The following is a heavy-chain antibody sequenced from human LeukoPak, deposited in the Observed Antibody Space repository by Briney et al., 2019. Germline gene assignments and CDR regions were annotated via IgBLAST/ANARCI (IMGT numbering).Heavy chain of an antibody. D-gene: IGHD3-22*01. J-gene: IGHJ6*03. Sequence: PGGSLRLSCAASGFTFDDYAMHWVRQAPGKGLEWVSLISGDGGTTYYGDSVKGRFTISRDNSKNSLYLQMNSLRTEDSALYYCAKPNNYYDSRGYPVSYYYYYYYMDVWGKGTTVTVSS. CDR3: AKPNNYYDSRGYPVSYYYYYYYMDV. V-gene: IGHV3-43*02. CDR1: GFTFDDYA. CDR2: ISGDGGTT.